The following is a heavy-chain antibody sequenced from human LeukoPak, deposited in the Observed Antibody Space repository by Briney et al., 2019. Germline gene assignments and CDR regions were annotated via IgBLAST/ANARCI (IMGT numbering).Heavy chain of an antibody. Sequence: GGSLRLSCAASGFNFANHAMSWVRQTPGKGLERVSAISGGGDITYYADSVTGRFTISRDNSKDTLFLQMHSLRPGDTAVYYCVREDTPATANYWGQGTLVTISS. V-gene: IGHV3-23*01. J-gene: IGHJ4*02. CDR2: ISGGGDIT. CDR1: GFNFANHA. CDR3: VREDTPATANY. D-gene: IGHD2-21*02.